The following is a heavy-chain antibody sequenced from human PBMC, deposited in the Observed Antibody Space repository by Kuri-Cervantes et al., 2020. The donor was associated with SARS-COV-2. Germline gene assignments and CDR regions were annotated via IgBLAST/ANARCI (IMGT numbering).Heavy chain of an antibody. V-gene: IGHV4-39*01. CDR1: GGSISSSSYY. CDR2: IYYSGST. D-gene: IGHD3-10*01. J-gene: IGHJ4*02. Sequence: GSLRLSCTVSGGSISSSSYYWGWIRQPPGKGLEWIGSIYYSGSTYYNPSLKGRVTISVDTSKNQFSLKLSSVTAADTAMYYCARIGNYYYGSGSYFDYWGQGTLVTVSS. CDR3: ARIGNYYYGSGSYFDY.